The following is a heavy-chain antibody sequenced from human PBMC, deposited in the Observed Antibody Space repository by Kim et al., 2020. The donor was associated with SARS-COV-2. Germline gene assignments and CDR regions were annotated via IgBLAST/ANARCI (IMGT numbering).Heavy chain of an antibody. CDR3: AIHRSGYLHDAFDI. CDR1: GFTVSSNY. Sequence: GGSLRLSCAASGFTVSSNYMSWVRQAPGKGLEWVSVIYSDGSTYYADSVKGRFTISRDNSKNTLYLQMNSLRTEDTAVYFCAIHRSGYLHDAFDIWGQGTMVTVSS. D-gene: IGHD3-22*01. V-gene: IGHV3-66*04. CDR2: IYSDGST. J-gene: IGHJ3*02.